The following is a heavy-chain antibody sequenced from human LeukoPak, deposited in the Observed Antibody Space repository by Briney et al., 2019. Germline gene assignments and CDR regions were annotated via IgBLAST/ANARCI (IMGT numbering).Heavy chain of an antibody. CDR1: GFTFSTYV. V-gene: IGHV3-48*01. Sequence: GGSLRLSCAASGFTFSTYVMNWVRQAPGKGLEWVSYILSSSRTISYADSVKGRFTISRGNAKNSLYLQMNSLRAEDTAVYYCARLRYYAKDVWGQGTTVTASS. CDR3: ARLRYYAKDV. CDR2: ILSSSRTI. J-gene: IGHJ6*02.